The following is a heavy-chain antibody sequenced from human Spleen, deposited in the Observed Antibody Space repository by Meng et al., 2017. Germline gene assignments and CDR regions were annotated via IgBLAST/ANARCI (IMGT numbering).Heavy chain of an antibody. Sequence: GESLKISCAASGFTFSAYEMNWVRQAPGKGLEWLSYISNGGSTTYYADSVKGRFTISRDNAKNSLYLQMNSLTAEDTAVYYCARDYYDNSGLDYWGQGTLVTVSS. D-gene: IGHD3-22*01. CDR3: ARDYYDNSGLDY. J-gene: IGHJ4*02. CDR2: ISNGGSTT. V-gene: IGHV3-48*03. CDR1: GFTFSAYE.